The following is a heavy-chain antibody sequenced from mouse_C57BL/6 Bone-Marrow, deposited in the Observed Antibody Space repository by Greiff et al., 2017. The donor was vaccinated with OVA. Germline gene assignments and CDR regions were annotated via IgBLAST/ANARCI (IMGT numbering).Heavy chain of an antibody. J-gene: IGHJ3*01. CDR1: GYTFTSYW. CDR3: ARRALYYDYAWFAY. V-gene: IGHV1-59*01. CDR2: IDPSDSYT. Sequence: VKLQQPGAELVRPGTSVKLSCKASGYTFTSYWMHWVKQRPGQGLEWIGVIDPSDSYTNYNQKFKGKATLTVDTSSSTAYMQLSSLTSEDSAVYYCARRALYYDYAWFAYWGQGTLVTVSA. D-gene: IGHD2-4*01.